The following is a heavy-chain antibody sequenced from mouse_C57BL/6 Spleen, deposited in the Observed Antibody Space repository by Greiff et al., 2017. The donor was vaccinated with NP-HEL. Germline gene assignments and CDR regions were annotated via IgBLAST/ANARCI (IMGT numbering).Heavy chain of an antibody. CDR2: ISNGGGST. J-gene: IGHJ1*03. CDR1: GFTFSDYY. Sequence: EVQGVESGGGLVQPGGSLKLSCAASGFTFSDYYMYWVRQTPEKRLEWVAYISNGGGSTYYPDTVKGRFTISRDNAKNTLYLQMSRLKSEDTAMYYCARPLTGSSYWYFDVWGTGTTVTVSS. D-gene: IGHD4-1*01. CDR3: ARPLTGSSYWYFDV. V-gene: IGHV5-12*01.